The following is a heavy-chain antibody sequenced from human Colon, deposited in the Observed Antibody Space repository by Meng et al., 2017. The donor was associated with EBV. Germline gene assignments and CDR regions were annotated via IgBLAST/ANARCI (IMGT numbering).Heavy chain of an antibody. D-gene: IGHD3-10*01. Sequence: QLQPQDAGPVMVTPSPTLSLSCTVAGGSISSGGYYWRWIRPHPGKGLEWIGYIHSSGSTYYNPSRRSRVTMFVDTSKNQFSLMLTSVTATDTAVYYCARRRGGSGRDCWGQGTLVTVSS. CDR3: ARRRGGSGRDC. CDR1: GGSISSGGYY. CDR2: IHSSGST. V-gene: IGHV4-31*03. J-gene: IGHJ4*02.